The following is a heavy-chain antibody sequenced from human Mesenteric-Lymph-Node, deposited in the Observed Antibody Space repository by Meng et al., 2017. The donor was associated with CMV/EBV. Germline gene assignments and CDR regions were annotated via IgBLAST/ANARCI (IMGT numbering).Heavy chain of an antibody. V-gene: IGHV3-7*01. Sequence: GESLKISCAASGFTFNDIWMSWVRQAPGKGLEWVANINEDGGAKYYVDSVKGRFTISRDNAKNSLYLQMNSLRAEDTAVYYCARVVPDPYDFWSGYYKGYYFDPWGQGTLVTVSS. D-gene: IGHD3-3*01. CDR3: ARVVPDPYDFWSGYYKGYYFDP. CDR1: GFTFNDIW. CDR2: INEDGGAK. J-gene: IGHJ5*02.